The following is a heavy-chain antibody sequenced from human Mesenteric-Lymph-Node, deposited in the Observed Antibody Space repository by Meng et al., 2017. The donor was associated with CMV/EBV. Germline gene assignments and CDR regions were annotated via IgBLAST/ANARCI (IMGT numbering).Heavy chain of an antibody. CDR3: ARMPAPGFWYFDL. CDR2: MDPNTGNT. J-gene: IGHJ2*01. V-gene: IGHV1-8*02. D-gene: IGHD6-13*01. Sequence: ASVKVSCKASGYTFTSYDINWVRHITGQGLEWMGWMDPNTGNTDYDQKFQGRVTMTRDTSISTAYMELSSLRAEDTAVYYCARMPAPGFWYFDLWGRGTLVTVSS. CDR1: GYTFTSYD.